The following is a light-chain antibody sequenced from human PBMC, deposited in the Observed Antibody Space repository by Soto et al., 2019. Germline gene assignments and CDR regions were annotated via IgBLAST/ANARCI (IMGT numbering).Light chain of an antibody. CDR2: GAS. CDR3: QQYITSPRT. CDR1: QSVSSSY. J-gene: IGKJ1*01. V-gene: IGKV3-20*01. Sequence: EIVLTQSPGTLSLSPGERAILSYRASQSVSSSYLAWYQQKPGQAPRLLIYGASSRATGIPDRFSGSGSGTDFTLTINRLEPEDFAVYYCQQYITSPRTFGQGTKVDIK.